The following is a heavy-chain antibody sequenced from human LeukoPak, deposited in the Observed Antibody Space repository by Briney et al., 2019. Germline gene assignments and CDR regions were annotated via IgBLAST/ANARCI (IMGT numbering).Heavy chain of an antibody. V-gene: IGHV6-1*01. CDR2: TYYKSKWHS. D-gene: IGHD5-18*01. J-gene: IGHJ4*02. CDR1: GDSVSNNSAT. Sequence: SQTLSLTCAISGDSVSNNSATWNWIRQSPSGGLEWLGRTYYKSKWHSDYAVSVKSRIILNPDTSKNQFSLLLNSVTPEDTAVYFCARGLDTAIASWGQGTLVTVSS. CDR3: ARGLDTAIAS.